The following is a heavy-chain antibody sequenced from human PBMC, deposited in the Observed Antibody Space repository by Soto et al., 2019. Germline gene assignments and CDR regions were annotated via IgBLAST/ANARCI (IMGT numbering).Heavy chain of an antibody. CDR2: IVVGSGNT. D-gene: IGHD2-2*01. V-gene: IGHV1-58*01. CDR1: GFTFTSSA. J-gene: IGHJ6*02. Sequence: SAKVSCKASGFTFTSSAVQWVRQARGQRLEWIGWIVVGSGNTNYAQKFQERVTITRDMSTSTAYTELSSLRSEDTAVYYCAADRGVDCSSTSCPYYYYGLDVWGQGTTVTVSS. CDR3: AADRGVDCSSTSCPYYYYGLDV.